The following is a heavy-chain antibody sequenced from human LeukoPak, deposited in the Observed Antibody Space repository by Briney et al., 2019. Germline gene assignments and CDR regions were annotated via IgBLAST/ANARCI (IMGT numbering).Heavy chain of an antibody. J-gene: IGHJ4*02. CDR3: TRPARPFGY. V-gene: IGHV3-73*01. CDR2: IRSKANSYAT. D-gene: IGHD6-6*01. Sequence: GGSLRLSCAASGFTFSGSAMHWVRQASGKGLEWVGRIRSKANSYATAYAASVKGRFTISRDDSKNTAYLQMNSLKTEDTAVYYCTRPARPFGYWGQGTLVTVSS. CDR1: GFTFSGSA.